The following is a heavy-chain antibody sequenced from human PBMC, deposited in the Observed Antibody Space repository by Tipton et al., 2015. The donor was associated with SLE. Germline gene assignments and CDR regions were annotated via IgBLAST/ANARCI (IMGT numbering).Heavy chain of an antibody. V-gene: IGHV4-34*01. D-gene: IGHD2-2*01. CDR1: GGSISSSSSYY. CDR3: ARGSLGQYQLLKNWFDP. CDR2: INRRGSA. J-gene: IGHJ5*02. Sequence: TLSLTCAVYGGSISSSSSYYWAWIRQPPGKGVEWIGEINRRGSANYNPSLKSRVTISVDTSKNQFSLKLSSVTAADTAVYYCARGSLGQYQLLKNWFDPWGQGTLVTVSS.